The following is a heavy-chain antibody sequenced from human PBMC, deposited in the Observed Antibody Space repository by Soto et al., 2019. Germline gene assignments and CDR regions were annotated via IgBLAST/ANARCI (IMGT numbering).Heavy chain of an antibody. D-gene: IGHD1-26*01. CDR2: ISTTGSFT. V-gene: IGHV3-11*06. CDR3: ARAQWELDY. J-gene: IGHJ4*02. CDR1: GFTFSDYY. Sequence: GGSLRLSCAASGFTFSDYYMSWIRQAPGKGLEWVSFISTTGSFTNYADSLKGRFTISRDNAKNSLYLQINSLRGDDTAVYYCARAQWELDYWGQGTLVTVSS.